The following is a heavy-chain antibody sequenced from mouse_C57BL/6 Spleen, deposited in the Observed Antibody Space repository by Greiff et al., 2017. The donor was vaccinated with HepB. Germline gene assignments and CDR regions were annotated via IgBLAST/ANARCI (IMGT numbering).Heavy chain of an antibody. V-gene: IGHV5-16*01. CDR3: AIDSSGLFAY. CDR1: GFTFSDYY. D-gene: IGHD3-2*02. CDR2: INYDGSST. Sequence: DVKLVESEGGLVQPGSSMKLSCTASGFTFSDYYMAWVRQVPEKGLEWVANINYDGSSTYYLDSLKSRFIISRDNAKNILYLQMSSLKSEDTATYYCAIDSSGLFAYWGQGTLVTVSA. J-gene: IGHJ3*01.